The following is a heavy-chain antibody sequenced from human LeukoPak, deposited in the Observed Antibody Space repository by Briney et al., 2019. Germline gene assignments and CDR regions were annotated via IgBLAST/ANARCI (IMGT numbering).Heavy chain of an antibody. V-gene: IGHV3-30*04. CDR3: AKWYNYYDSSGQDGMDV. J-gene: IGHJ6*04. CDR2: ISYDGSNK. D-gene: IGHD3-22*01. CDR1: GFTFSSYA. Sequence: GGSLRLSCAASGFTFSSYAMHWVRQAPGKGLEWVAVISYDGSNKYYADSVKGRFTISRDNSKNTLYLQMNSLRAEDTAVYYCAKWYNYYDSSGQDGMDVWGKGTTVTISS.